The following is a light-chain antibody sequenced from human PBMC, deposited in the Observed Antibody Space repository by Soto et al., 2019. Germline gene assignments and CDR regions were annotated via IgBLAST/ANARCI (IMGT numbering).Light chain of an antibody. Sequence: DIQMTQSPSTLSASVGDRVTITCRASQSISRWLAWYQQRPGRAPKLLMYNASSLESGVPSRFSGSGSGTDFTLTITGLQPDDFATYYCQQYNDLWTFGQGTKVDIK. CDR1: QSISRW. V-gene: IGKV1-5*01. J-gene: IGKJ1*01. CDR2: NAS. CDR3: QQYNDLWT.